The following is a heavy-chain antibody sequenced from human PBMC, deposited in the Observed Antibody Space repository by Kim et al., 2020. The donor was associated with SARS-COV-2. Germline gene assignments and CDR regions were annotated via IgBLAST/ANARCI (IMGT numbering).Heavy chain of an antibody. J-gene: IGHJ5*02. CDR2: IYYSGST. V-gene: IGHV4-39*01. CDR3: ARIPFDSSGYYPPELFDP. CDR1: GGSISSSSYY. Sequence: SETLSLTCTVSGGSISSSSYYWGWIRQPPGKGLEWIGSIYYSGSTYYNPTLKSRVTISVDTSKNQFSLKLSSVTAADTAVYYCARIPFDSSGYYPPELFDPWGQGTLVTVSS. D-gene: IGHD3-22*01.